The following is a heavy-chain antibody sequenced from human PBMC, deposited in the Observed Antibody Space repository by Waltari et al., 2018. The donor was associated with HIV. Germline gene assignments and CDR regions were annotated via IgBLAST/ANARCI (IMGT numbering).Heavy chain of an antibody. CDR1: GVSFTSYT. Sequence: QVQLVQSGAEVKEAGSSVKVSCKASGVSFTSYTFHWVRQAPGQGLEWMGRIIPMTNRPNYAQKFQGRVTFSADKLTNTVYMEMNNLKSGDTAVYFCASARETMGVDFDSWGLVTLVSVSS. CDR2: IIPMTNRP. D-gene: IGHD3-10*01. CDR3: ASARETMGVDFDS. V-gene: IGHV1-69*02. J-gene: IGHJ4*02.